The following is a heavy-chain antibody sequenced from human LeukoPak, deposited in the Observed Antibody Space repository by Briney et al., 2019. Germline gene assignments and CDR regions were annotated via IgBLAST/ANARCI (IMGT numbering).Heavy chain of an antibody. CDR3: ANVYSNYPRLDY. CDR1: GFTFSSYA. V-gene: IGHV3-23*01. Sequence: PGGSLRLSCAASGFTFSSYAMSWVRQAPGKGLEWVSAISDSGGSTYYADSVKGRFTISRDNSKNTLYLQMNSLRAEDTAVYYCANVYSNYPRLDYWGQGTLVTVSS. J-gene: IGHJ4*02. CDR2: ISDSGGST. D-gene: IGHD4-11*01.